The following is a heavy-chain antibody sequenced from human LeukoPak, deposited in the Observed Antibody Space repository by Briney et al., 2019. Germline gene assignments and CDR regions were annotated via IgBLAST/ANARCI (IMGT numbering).Heavy chain of an antibody. V-gene: IGHV4-4*07. Sequence: PSETLSLTCTVSGGSISSYYWSWIRQPAGKGLEWIGRIYTSGSTNYNPSLKSRVTMSVDTSKNQFSLKLSSVTAADTAVYYCAREDSSGYYFPYYFDYWGQGTLVTVSS. CDR2: IYTSGST. D-gene: IGHD3-22*01. CDR1: GGSISSYY. J-gene: IGHJ4*02. CDR3: AREDSSGYYFPYYFDY.